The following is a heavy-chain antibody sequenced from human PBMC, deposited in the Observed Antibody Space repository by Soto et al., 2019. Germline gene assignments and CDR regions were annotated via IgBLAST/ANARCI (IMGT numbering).Heavy chain of an antibody. V-gene: IGHV3-30*18. D-gene: IGHD6-13*01. CDR3: AKGSTAAAGYNWFDP. Sequence: QVQLVESGGGVVQPGRSLRLSCAASGFTFSSYGMHWVRQAPGKGLEWVAVMSYDGSNKYYADSVKGRFTISRDNSKNTLYLQMNSLRAEDTAVYYCAKGSTAAAGYNWFDPWGQGTLVTVSS. CDR2: MSYDGSNK. CDR1: GFTFSSYG. J-gene: IGHJ5*02.